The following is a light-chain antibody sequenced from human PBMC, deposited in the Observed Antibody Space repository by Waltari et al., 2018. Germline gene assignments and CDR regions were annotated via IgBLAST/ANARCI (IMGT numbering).Light chain of an antibody. Sequence: DFVMTQSPDSLAVSLGERATINCRSTQSVLHRSNNKNYLAWYQQKPGQPPKLLISWASTRESGVPDRFSGSGSGTDFSLTISSLQAEDVAVYYCQQYYSTPWTFGQGTKVEIK. V-gene: IGKV4-1*01. CDR3: QQYYSTPWT. CDR1: QSVLHRSNNKNY. CDR2: WAS. J-gene: IGKJ1*01.